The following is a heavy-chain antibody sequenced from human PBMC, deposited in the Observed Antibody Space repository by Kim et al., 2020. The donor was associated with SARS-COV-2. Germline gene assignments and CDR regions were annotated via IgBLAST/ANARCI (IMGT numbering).Heavy chain of an antibody. D-gene: IGHD3-3*01. CDR2: IYYSGST. Sequence: SETLSLTCTVSGGSISSSNYYWGWIRQPPGKGLEWIGSIYYSGSTYYNPSLKSRVTISVDTSKNQFSLKLSSVTAADTAVYYCARHPSSGYDFWSGYYTGADYYYGMDVWGQGTTVTVSS. V-gene: IGHV4-39*01. CDR3: ARHPSSGYDFWSGYYTGADYYYGMDV. CDR1: GGSISSSNYY. J-gene: IGHJ6*02.